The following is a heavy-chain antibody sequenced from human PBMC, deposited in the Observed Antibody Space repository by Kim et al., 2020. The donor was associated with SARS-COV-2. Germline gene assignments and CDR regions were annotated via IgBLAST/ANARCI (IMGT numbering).Heavy chain of an antibody. CDR1: GFTFSTYG. CDR3: AKRSPYGGDEAYFDY. V-gene: IGHV3-23*01. CDR2: ITDDGSGT. D-gene: IGHD2-21*02. Sequence: GGSLRLSCAASGFTFSTYGMNWVRQAPGRGLEWVSSITDDGSGTYYTDSVRGRFTISRDNSKNMLYLQMSSLRVEDTALYFCAKRSPYGGDEAYFDYWGQGTLVTVSS. J-gene: IGHJ4*02.